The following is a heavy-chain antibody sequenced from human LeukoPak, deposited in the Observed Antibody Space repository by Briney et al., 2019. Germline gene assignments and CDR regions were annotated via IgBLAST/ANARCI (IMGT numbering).Heavy chain of an antibody. J-gene: IGHJ5*02. V-gene: IGHV1-18*01. D-gene: IGHD4-17*01. CDR3: ARDDQLRLLGHTYNWFDP. CDR1: GYTFTSYG. Sequence: ASVKVSCKASGYTFTSYGISWVRQAPGQGLEWMGWISAYNGNTNYAQKLQGRVTMTTDTSTSTAYMELSSLRSDDTAVYYCARDDQLRLLGHTYNWFDPWGQGTLVTVSS. CDR2: ISAYNGNT.